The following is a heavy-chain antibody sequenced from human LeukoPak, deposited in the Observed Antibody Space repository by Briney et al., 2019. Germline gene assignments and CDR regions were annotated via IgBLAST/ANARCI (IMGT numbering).Heavy chain of an antibody. CDR2: IIPIFGSA. J-gene: IGHJ4*02. CDR1: GDTFSSYT. D-gene: IGHD3-10*01. Sequence: ASVKVSCKASGDTFSSYTITWVRQAPGQGLEWMGGIIPIFGSANYAQKFQGRVTITADESTSTAYMELSSLRSEDTAVYYCATATMVRDVHFDYWGQGTLVTVSS. CDR3: ATATMVRDVHFDY. V-gene: IGHV1-69*13.